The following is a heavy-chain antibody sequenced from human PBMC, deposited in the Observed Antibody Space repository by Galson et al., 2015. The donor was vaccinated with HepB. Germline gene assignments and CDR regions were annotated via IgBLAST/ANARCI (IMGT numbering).Heavy chain of an antibody. V-gene: IGHV1-18*01. Sequence: SVKVSCKASGYSFTNYGITWVRQAPGQGLEWMGWISPYNGNTVYAQRVYGRVTMTTDTATSTAYMELRSLRSDDTAVYYCARLAVAGTRWFDPWGQGTLVTVSS. CDR2: ISPYNGNT. J-gene: IGHJ5*02. CDR1: GYSFTNYG. D-gene: IGHD6-19*01. CDR3: ARLAVAGTRWFDP.